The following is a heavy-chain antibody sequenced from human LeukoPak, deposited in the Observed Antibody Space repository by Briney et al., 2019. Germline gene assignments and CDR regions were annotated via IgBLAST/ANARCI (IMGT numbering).Heavy chain of an antibody. CDR3: ARARGYFDL. D-gene: IGHD3-10*01. Sequence: SQTLSLTCAISGDSVSSNSAAWSWIRQSPSRGLEWLGRTYYRSKWNNNYAISVKSRITINPDTSKNQFSLQLNSVTPGDTGVYYCARARGYFDLWGRGTLVTVSS. J-gene: IGHJ2*01. CDR1: GDSVSSNSAA. V-gene: IGHV6-1*01. CDR2: TYYRSKWNN.